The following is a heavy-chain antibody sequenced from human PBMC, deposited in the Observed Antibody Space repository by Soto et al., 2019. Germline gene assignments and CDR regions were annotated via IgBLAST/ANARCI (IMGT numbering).Heavy chain of an antibody. CDR1: GGSFSGYY. Sequence: PSETLSLTCAVYGGSFSGYYWSWIRQPPGKGLEWIGEINHSGSTNYNPSLKSRVTISVDTSKNQFSLKLSSVTAADTAVYYCARSAYCGGDCYSFTYYYYLLDVWGKGTTVIVSS. V-gene: IGHV4-34*01. J-gene: IGHJ6*03. CDR2: INHSGST. CDR3: ARSAYCGGDCYSFTYYYYLLDV. D-gene: IGHD2-21*01.